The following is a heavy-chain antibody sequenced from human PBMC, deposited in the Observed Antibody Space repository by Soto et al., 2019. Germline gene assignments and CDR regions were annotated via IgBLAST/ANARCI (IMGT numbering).Heavy chain of an antibody. D-gene: IGHD4-17*01. Sequence: VPILESGGRLIQPGGSLRPSCAASGFSISTFAMTWVRQAPGKGLEWVSTIISTGISTYYADSAKGRFTISSANSKNTLYLQMNSLRAEDSAVYYCAKGNYGDYGGFDPCGQGTLVTVSS. CDR2: IISTGIST. V-gene: IGHV3-23*01. J-gene: IGHJ5*02. CDR3: AKGNYGDYGGFDP. CDR1: GFSISTFA.